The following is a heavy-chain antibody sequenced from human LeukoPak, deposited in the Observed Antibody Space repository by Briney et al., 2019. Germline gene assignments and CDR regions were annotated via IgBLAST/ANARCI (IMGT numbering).Heavy chain of an antibody. J-gene: IGHJ4*02. Sequence: PSETLSLTCTVCDGAIAGYSWSWIRQPPGKGLEWIGYIYYSGSTNYNPSLKSRVTISVDTSKNQFSLKLSSVTAADTAVYYCARGLIFGPGMGSFDYWGQGTLVTVSS. CDR1: DGAIAGYS. V-gene: IGHV4-59*01. CDR2: IYYSGST. CDR3: ARGLIFGPGMGSFDY. D-gene: IGHD3-10*02.